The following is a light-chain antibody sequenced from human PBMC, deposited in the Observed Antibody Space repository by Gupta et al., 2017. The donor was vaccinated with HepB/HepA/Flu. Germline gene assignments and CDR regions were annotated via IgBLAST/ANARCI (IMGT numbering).Light chain of an antibody. CDR2: AAS. V-gene: IGKV1-27*01. CDR1: QDMSNY. Sequence: DIQMTQSPFSLSASVGDRVTITCRASQDMSNYLAWYQQKPGKVPKFLMYAASALRSGAPSRFSGSGSGTDFTLTISSLQPEDVATYYCQSYDSAPLTFGGWTKVEIK. CDR3: QSYDSAPLT. J-gene: IGKJ4*01.